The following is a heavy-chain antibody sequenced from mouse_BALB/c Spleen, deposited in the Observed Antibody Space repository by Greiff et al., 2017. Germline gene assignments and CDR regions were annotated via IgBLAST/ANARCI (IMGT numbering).Heavy chain of an antibody. CDR2: ISDGGSYT. V-gene: IGHV5-4*02. J-gene: IGHJ2*01. CDR1: GFTFSDYY. CDR3: ARGLGDY. Sequence: EVQLVESGGGLVKPGGSLKLSCAASGFTFSDYYMYWVRQTPEKRLEWVATISDGGSYTYYPDSVKGRFTISRDNAKNNLYLQMSSLKSEDTAMYDCARGLGDYWGQGTTLTVSS.